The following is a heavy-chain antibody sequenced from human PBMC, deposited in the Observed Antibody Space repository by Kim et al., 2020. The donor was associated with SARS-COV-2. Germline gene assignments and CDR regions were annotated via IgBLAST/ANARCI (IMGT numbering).Heavy chain of an antibody. V-gene: IGHV3-30*04. CDR1: GFTFSSYA. D-gene: IGHD3-22*01. J-gene: IGHJ3*02. Sequence: GGSLRLSCAASGFTFSSYAMHWVRQAPGKGLEWVAVISYDGSNKYYVDSVKGRFTISRDNSKNTLYLQMNSLRAEDTAVYYCAREAGYYYDSSGYYPAAFDIWGQGTMVTVSS. CDR2: ISYDGSNK. CDR3: AREAGYYYDSSGYYPAAFDI.